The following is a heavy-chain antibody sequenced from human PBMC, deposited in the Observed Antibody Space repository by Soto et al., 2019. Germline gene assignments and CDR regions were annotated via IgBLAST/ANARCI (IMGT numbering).Heavy chain of an antibody. D-gene: IGHD4-4*01. CDR2: IIPILDTT. CDR3: ASGGTTVNRRFDF. V-gene: IGHV1-69*01. CDR1: GGTSSRYA. Sequence: QVQVVQSGAEVKKPGSSVRVSCKASGGTSSRYAITWMRQAPGQGLAWMGGIIPILDTTDYAQKFQGRVTFTADESTSTVYMELSSLTSEDSAVYYCASGGTTVNRRFDFWGQGTLVTVSS. J-gene: IGHJ4*02.